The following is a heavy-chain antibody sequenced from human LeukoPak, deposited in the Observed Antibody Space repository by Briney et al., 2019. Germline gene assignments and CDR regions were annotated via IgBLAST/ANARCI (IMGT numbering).Heavy chain of an antibody. CDR3: AKDLGYCSSFSCPFDY. D-gene: IGHD2-2*01. CDR2: ISGSGGST. CDR1: GFSFSSYT. V-gene: IGHV3-23*01. Sequence: GGSLRLSCAVSGFSFSSYTMSWVRQAPGKGLEWVSAISGSGGSTYYADCVKGRFTISRDNSKNTLFLQMNSLRAEDTAVYYCAKDLGYCSSFSCPFDYWGQGTLVTISS. J-gene: IGHJ4*02.